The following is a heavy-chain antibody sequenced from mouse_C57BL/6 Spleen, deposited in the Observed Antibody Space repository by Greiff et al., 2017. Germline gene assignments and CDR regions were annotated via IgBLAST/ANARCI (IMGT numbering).Heavy chain of an antibody. CDR3: AREDYGSDWYFDV. CDR2: INYDGSST. D-gene: IGHD1-1*01. J-gene: IGHJ1*03. Sequence: VQLKESEGGLVQPGSSMKLSCTASGFTFSDYYMAWVRQVPEKGLEWVANINYDGSSTYYLDSLKSRFIISRDNAKNILYLQMSSLKSEDTATYYCAREDYGSDWYFDVWGTGTTVTVSS. CDR1: GFTFSDYY. V-gene: IGHV5-16*01.